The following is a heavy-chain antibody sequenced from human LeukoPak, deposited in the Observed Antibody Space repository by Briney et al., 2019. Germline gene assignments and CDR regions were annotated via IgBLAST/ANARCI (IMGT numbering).Heavy chain of an antibody. J-gene: IGHJ5*02. CDR1: GFTFDDYA. Sequence: GGSLRLSCAASGFTFDDYAMHWVRQAPGKGLEWVSGISWNSGYISYADSVKGRFTISRDNAKNSLYLQMNSLRAEDTALYYCAKDKSFQLLYDWFDPWGQGTLVTVSS. CDR2: ISWNSGYI. V-gene: IGHV3-9*01. CDR3: AKDKSFQLLYDWFDP. D-gene: IGHD2-2*02.